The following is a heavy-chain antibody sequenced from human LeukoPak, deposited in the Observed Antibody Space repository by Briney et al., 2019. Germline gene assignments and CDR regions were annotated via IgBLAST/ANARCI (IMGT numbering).Heavy chain of an antibody. CDR2: IRYDGNNK. Sequence: GGSLRLSCAASGFTFSSYGMHWVRQAPGKGLEWVAFIRYDGNNKYYTDSVKGRFTISRDNSKNTLYLQMNSLRAEDTAVYYCARDTAYGDFPFDYWGQGTLVTVSS. V-gene: IGHV3-30*02. CDR1: GFTFSSYG. J-gene: IGHJ4*02. CDR3: ARDTAYGDFPFDY. D-gene: IGHD4-17*01.